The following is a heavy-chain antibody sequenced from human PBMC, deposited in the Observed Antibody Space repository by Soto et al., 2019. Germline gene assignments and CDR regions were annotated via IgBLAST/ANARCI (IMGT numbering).Heavy chain of an antibody. V-gene: IGHV2-5*02. J-gene: IGHJ4*02. D-gene: IGHD3-3*01. CDR1: GFSLTTSGVG. CDR3: AHRVLRTVFGLVTTTAIYFDL. Sequence: QITLNESGPTVVRPTETLTLTCRFSGFSLTTSGVGVGWIRQSPGKAPEWLAPIYWDDDKRYSASLKSRLTITKDTSKNQVVLTVSDLDPTDTATYYCAHRVLRTVFGLVTTTAIYFDLWGQGTPVAVSS. CDR2: IYWDDDK.